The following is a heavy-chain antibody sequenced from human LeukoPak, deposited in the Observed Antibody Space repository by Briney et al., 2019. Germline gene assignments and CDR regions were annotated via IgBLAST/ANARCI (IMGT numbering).Heavy chain of an antibody. J-gene: IGHJ4*02. D-gene: IGHD2-2*01. CDR2: ISAYNGNT. CDR1: GYTFTSYG. Sequence: ASVKVSCKASGYTFTSYGISWVRQAPGQGLEWMGWISAYNGNTDYAQKLQGRVTMTTDTSTSTAYMELRSLRSDDTAVYYCARDDRGSSAIQQDYWGQGTLVTVSS. V-gene: IGHV1-18*01. CDR3: ARDDRGSSAIQQDY.